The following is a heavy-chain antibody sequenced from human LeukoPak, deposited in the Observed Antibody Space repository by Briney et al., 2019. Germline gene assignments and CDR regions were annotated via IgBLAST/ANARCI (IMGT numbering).Heavy chain of an antibody. D-gene: IGHD3-22*01. CDR1: GGSISSSTYY. CDR3: ARASYSYDISGWVPFDY. V-gene: IGHV4-39*07. J-gene: IGHJ4*02. CDR2: IYYGGST. Sequence: SETLSLTCTVSGGSISSSTYYWGWIRQPPGKGLEWIGTIYYGGSTNYNPSLKSRVTISVDTSKNQFSLKLSCVTAADTAVYYCARASYSYDISGWVPFDYWGQGTLVTVSS.